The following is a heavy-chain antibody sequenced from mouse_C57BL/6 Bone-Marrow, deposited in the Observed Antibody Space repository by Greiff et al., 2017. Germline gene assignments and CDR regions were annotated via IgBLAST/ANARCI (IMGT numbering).Heavy chain of an antibody. CDR3: GRGSNYPYYAMDY. CDR1: GYTFTSYW. D-gene: IGHD2-5*01. J-gene: IGHJ4*01. V-gene: IGHV1-61*01. Sequence: QVQLQQPGAELVRPGSSVKLSCKASGYTFTSYWMHWVKQRPGQGLEWIGNIYPSDSETHYNQKFKDKATLTVDKSSSTAYMLLSSLTSEDSAVYYCGRGSNYPYYAMDYWGQGTSVTVSS. CDR2: IYPSDSET.